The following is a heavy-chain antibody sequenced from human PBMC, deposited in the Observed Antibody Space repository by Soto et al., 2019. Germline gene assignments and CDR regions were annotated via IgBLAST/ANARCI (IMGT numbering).Heavy chain of an antibody. CDR3: ARVPPPYSFSYDD. V-gene: IGHV4-30-4*01. CDR1: GVSIGSGDYY. Sequence: QVQLQESGPGLVKPSQTLSLTCNVSGVSIGSGDYYWSWIRQPPGKGLEWIGYIYISGTTYYNPSLKSRLTISSDTSRNVFSLKLRSVTAADTAVYYCARVPPPYSFSYDDWGQGTLVTVSS. J-gene: IGHJ4*02. CDR2: IYISGTT. D-gene: IGHD5-12*01.